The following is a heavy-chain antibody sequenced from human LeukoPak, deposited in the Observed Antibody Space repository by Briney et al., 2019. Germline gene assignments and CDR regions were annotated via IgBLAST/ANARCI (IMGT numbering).Heavy chain of an antibody. V-gene: IGHV1-2*02. J-gene: IGHJ5*02. CDR2: INPNSGGT. CDR3: ARARGSRGYCTNGVCYGTPDGNWFDP. Sequence: ASVTVSCKASGYTFTGYYMHWVRQAPGQGLEWMGWINPNSGGTNYAQKFQGRVTMTRDTSISTAYMELRRLTSDDTAVYYCARARGSRGYCTNGVCYGTPDGNWFDPWGQGTLVTVSS. CDR1: GYTFTGYY. D-gene: IGHD2-8*01.